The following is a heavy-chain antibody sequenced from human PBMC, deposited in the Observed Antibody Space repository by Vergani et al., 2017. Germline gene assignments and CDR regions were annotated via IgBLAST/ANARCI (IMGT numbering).Heavy chain of an antibody. CDR3: ARQEYYSSGSYYNLPFDY. J-gene: IGHJ4*02. Sequence: QVQLVQSGAEVKKPGSSVKVSCKASGGTFSSYAISWVRQAPGQGLEWMGRIIPILGTANYAQKFQGRVTITADESTSTAYMELSSLRSEDTAVYYCARQEYYSSGSYYNLPFDYWGQGTLVTVSS. D-gene: IGHD3-10*01. V-gene: IGHV1-69*11. CDR2: IIPILGTA. CDR1: GGTFSSYA.